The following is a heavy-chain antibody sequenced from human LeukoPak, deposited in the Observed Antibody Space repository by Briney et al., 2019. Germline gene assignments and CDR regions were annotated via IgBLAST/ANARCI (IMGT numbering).Heavy chain of an antibody. CDR2: ISASGGST. D-gene: IGHD3-10*01. Sequence: GGSLRLSCAASGFTFDNYAMSWVRQAPGKGLEWVSSISASGGSTYYADSVKGRFTISRDNSNKILYLQMNSLRAEDTAVSYCAKCFSMIRGLRGTYYYYGMDVWGRGTTVTVSS. CDR1: GFTFDNYA. CDR3: AKCFSMIRGLRGTYYYYGMDV. V-gene: IGHV3-23*01. J-gene: IGHJ6*04.